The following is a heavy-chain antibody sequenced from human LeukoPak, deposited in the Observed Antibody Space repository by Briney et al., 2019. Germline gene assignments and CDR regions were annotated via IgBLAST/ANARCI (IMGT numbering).Heavy chain of an antibody. CDR1: GFTFSSYG. V-gene: IGHV3-30*02. Sequence: PGGSLRLSCAASGFTFSSYGMHWVRQAPGKGLEWVAFIRYDGSNKYYADSVKGRFTISRDNSKNTLYLQMNSLRAEDTAVYYCARGGYSGYDRDAFDIWGQGTMVTVSS. D-gene: IGHD5-12*01. CDR3: ARGGYSGYDRDAFDI. J-gene: IGHJ3*02. CDR2: IRYDGSNK.